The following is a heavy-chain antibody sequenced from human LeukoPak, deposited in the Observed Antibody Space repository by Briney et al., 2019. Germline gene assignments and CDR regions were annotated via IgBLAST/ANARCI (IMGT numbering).Heavy chain of an antibody. CDR1: GYTFTSYY. CDR3: ARDLIGPYYFDY. J-gene: IGHJ4*02. Sequence: ASVKVSCKASGYTFTSYYMHWVRQAPGQGLEWMGIINPNVGSTSYAQKFQGRVTMTRDTSTSTVYMELSSLRSEDPAVYYCARDLIGPYYFDYWGQGTLVTVSS. V-gene: IGHV1-46*01. CDR2: INPNVGST.